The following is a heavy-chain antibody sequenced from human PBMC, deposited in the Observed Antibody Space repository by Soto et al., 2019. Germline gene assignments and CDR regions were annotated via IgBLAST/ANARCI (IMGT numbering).Heavy chain of an antibody. CDR1: GGSISSYY. CDR2: IYYSGST. D-gene: IGHD2-15*01. CDR3: ARARDSGYCSGGSCYGWFDP. J-gene: IGHJ5*02. Sequence: PSETLSLTCTVSGGSISSYYWSWIRQPPGKGLEWIGYIYYSGSTNYNPSLKSRVTISVDTSKNQFSLKLGSVTAADTAVYYCARARDSGYCSGGSCYGWFDPWGQGTLVTVSS. V-gene: IGHV4-59*12.